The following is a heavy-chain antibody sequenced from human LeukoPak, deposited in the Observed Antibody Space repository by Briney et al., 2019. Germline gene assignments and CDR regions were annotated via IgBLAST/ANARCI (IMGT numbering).Heavy chain of an antibody. J-gene: IGHJ3*02. D-gene: IGHD4-17*01. CDR3: ARDWGLTTVTNDAFDI. V-gene: IGHV4-31*03. CDR1: GGSISSGGYY. Sequence: SQTLSLTCTVSGGSISSGGYYWSWIRQHPGKGLEWIGYIYYSGSTYYNPSLKSRVTISVDTSKNQFSLKLSSVTAADTAVYYCARDWGLTTVTNDAFDIWGQGTMVTVSS. CDR2: IYYSGST.